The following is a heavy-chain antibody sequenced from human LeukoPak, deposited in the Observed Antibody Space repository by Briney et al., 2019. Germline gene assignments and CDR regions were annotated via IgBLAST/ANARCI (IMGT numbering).Heavy chain of an antibody. CDR3: ARANHMYYDSSGYPRYFDY. V-gene: IGHV4-59*01. CDR2: IYYSGST. CDR1: GGSISSYY. Sequence: SETLSLTCTVSGGSISSYYWSWIRQPPGKGLEWIGYIYYSGSTNCNPSLKSRVTISVDTSKNQFSLKLSSVTAADTAVYYCARANHMYYDSSGYPRYFDYWGQGTLVTVSS. D-gene: IGHD3-22*01. J-gene: IGHJ4*02.